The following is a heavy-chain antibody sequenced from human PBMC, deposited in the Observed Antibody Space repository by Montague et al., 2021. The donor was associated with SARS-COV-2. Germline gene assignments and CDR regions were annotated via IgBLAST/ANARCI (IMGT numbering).Heavy chain of an antibody. V-gene: IGHV4-59*01. CDR3: ARDPLMVQGVSVYGMDV. Sequence: SETLSLTCTVSGGSISSYYWSWIRQPPGKGLEWIGYIYYSGSTNYNPSLKSRVTISVDTSKNQFSLKLSSVTAADTAVYYCARDPLMVQGVSVYGMDVWGQGTTVTVSS. J-gene: IGHJ6*02. D-gene: IGHD3-10*01. CDR2: IYYSGST. CDR1: GGSISSYY.